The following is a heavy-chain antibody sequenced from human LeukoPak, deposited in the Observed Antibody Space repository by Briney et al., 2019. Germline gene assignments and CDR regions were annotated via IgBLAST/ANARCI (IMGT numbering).Heavy chain of an antibody. CDR3: ARGLNIVVVRGSYYMDV. Sequence: SETLSLTCAVYGGSFSSYYWSWIRQPPGKGLEWIGEINHSGSTNYNPSLKSRVTISVDTSKNQFSLKLSSVTAADTAVYYCARGLNIVVVRGSYYMDVWGKGTTVTVSS. J-gene: IGHJ6*03. D-gene: IGHD2-2*01. V-gene: IGHV4-34*01. CDR2: INHSGST. CDR1: GGSFSSYY.